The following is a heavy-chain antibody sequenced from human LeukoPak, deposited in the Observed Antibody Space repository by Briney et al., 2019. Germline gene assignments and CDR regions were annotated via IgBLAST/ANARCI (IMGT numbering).Heavy chain of an antibody. V-gene: IGHV1-18*01. Sequence: AASVKVSCKASGYTFTSYGISWVRQAPGQGLEWMGWISAYNGNTNYAQKLQGRVTMTTDTSTSTAYMELRSLRSHDTAVYYCARDGRVVPAAIPDIWGQGTMVTVSS. CDR3: ARDGRVVPAAIPDI. CDR1: GYTFTSYG. CDR2: ISAYNGNT. D-gene: IGHD2-2*01. J-gene: IGHJ3*02.